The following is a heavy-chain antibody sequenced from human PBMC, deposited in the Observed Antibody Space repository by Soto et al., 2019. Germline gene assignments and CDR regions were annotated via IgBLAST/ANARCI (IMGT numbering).Heavy chain of an antibody. CDR3: ARHFCTGGACYFDY. D-gene: IGHD2-8*02. J-gene: IGHJ4*02. Sequence: QLQLQESGPGLMKPSETLSLTCTVSGGSITSRIYYWGLIRQPPGKGLEWIGTINYSETYYNPSLKSRLTTSIDTSRNQFSLRLSSVTAADTAVYYCARHFCTGGACYFDYWGQGTLLTVSS. CDR1: GGSITSRIYY. V-gene: IGHV4-39*01. CDR2: INYSET.